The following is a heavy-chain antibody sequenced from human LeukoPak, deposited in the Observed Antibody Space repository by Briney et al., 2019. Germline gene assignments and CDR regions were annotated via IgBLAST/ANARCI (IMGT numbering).Heavy chain of an antibody. V-gene: IGHV5-51*01. CDR2: IYPGDSDT. CDR1: GYSFTSYW. D-gene: IGHD6-13*01. Sequence: GESLKISCKGSGYSFTSYWIGWMRQMAGEGLEWMGIIYPGDSDTRYSPSFQGQVTISADKSIGTAYLQWSSLKASDTAMYYCARLTGSSWYGGAFDIWGQGTMVTVSS. CDR3: ARLTGSSWYGGAFDI. J-gene: IGHJ3*02.